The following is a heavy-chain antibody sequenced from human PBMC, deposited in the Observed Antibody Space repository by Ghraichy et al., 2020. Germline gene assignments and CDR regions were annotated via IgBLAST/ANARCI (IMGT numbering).Heavy chain of an antibody. CDR3: ARGREWQWLVIDF. Sequence: GESLNISCAASGITFSSYGMHWVRQAPGKGLEWVAIISSDGSNRYYADSLKGRFTISRDNSKNTLYLQMSSLRVEDTAVYYCARGREWQWLVIDFWGQGILVTVSS. V-gene: IGHV3-30*03. D-gene: IGHD6-19*01. CDR2: ISSDGSNR. CDR1: GITFSSYG. J-gene: IGHJ4*02.